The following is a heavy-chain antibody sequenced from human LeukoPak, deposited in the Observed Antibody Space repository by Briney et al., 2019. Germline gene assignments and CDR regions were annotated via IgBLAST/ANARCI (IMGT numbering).Heavy chain of an antibody. D-gene: IGHD1-26*01. J-gene: IGHJ4*02. CDR3: ARGGQWEVLSP. Sequence: SETLSLTCNVYGVSMNSHYWSWIRQPPGKGLEWIGFFYRETTNYNPSLKSRVTMSVDTSKAQFSLSLISVTAADTAVYYCARGGQWEVLSPWGRGTLVTVSS. V-gene: IGHV4-59*11. CDR2: FYRETT. CDR1: GVSMNSHY.